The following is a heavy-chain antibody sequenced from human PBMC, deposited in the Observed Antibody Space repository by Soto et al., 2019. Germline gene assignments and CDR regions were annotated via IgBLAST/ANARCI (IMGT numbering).Heavy chain of an antibody. CDR3: ARGSGYESYFDY. D-gene: IGHD5-12*01. J-gene: IGHJ4*02. V-gene: IGHV1-46*01. CDR2: IDPSGGST. Sequence: ASVKVSCKACGYTITSYYMHWVRQAPGQGLEWMGIIDPSGGSTTYAQKLQGRVTMTTDTSTSTAYMELRSLRSDDTAVYYCARGSGYESYFDYWGQGTLVTVSS. CDR1: GYTITSYY.